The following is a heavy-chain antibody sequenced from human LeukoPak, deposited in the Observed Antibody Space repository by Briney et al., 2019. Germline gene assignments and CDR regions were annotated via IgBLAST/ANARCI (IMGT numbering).Heavy chain of an antibody. CDR1: GGSISSSSYY. D-gene: IGHD6-19*01. J-gene: IGHJ4*02. CDR2: IYYSGST. CDR3: ARRRGIAVAGTSRYFDY. V-gene: IGHV4-39*01. Sequence: PSETLSLTCTVSGGSISSSSYYWGWIRQPPGKGLEWIGSIYYSGSTYYNPSLKSRVTISVDTSKNQFSLKLSSVTAADTAVYYCARRRGIAVAGTSRYFDYWGQGTLVTVSS.